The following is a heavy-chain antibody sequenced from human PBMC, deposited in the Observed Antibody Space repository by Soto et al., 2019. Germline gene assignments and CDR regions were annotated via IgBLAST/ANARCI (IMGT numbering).Heavy chain of an antibody. V-gene: IGHV4-61*01. D-gene: IGHD4-17*01. CDR3: ARYDYGDYWFDP. J-gene: IGHJ5*02. CDR1: GGSVSSGSYY. Sequence: PSETLSLTCTVSGGSVSSGSYYWSWIRQPPGKGLEWIGYIYYSGSTNYNPSLKSRVTISVDTSKNQFSLKLSSVTAADTAVYYCARYDYGDYWFDPWGQGTLVTVSS. CDR2: IYYSGST.